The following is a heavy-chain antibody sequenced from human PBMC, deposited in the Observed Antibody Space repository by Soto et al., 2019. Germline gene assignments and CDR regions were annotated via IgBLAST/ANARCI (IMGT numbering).Heavy chain of an antibody. CDR3: ASDSYGSLGLDY. V-gene: IGHV4-31*03. CDR2: IYYSGST. J-gene: IGHJ4*02. CDR1: GGSISSGGYY. D-gene: IGHD5-18*01. Sequence: QVQLQESGPGLVKPSQTLSLTCTVSGGSISSGGYYWSWIRQHPGKGLEWIGYIYYSGSTYYNPSLKSRVXXXVXXAKTQFSLKLSSVTAADTAVYYCASDSYGSLGLDYWGQGTLVTVSS.